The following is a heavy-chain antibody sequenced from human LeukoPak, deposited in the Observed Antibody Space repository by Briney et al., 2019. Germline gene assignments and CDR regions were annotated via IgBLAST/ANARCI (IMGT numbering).Heavy chain of an antibody. CDR2: INQSGFT. V-gene: IGHV4-34*01. CDR1: GGSFTGYF. Sequence: SETLSLTCAVSGGSFTGYFWNWIRQPPGKGLEWLGEINQSGFTTYNPFLMSRITISIDTSKNQFSLKLDSVTAADTTVYYCATQSSPDFFYYTDVWAKGPRSPSP. D-gene: IGHD3-16*02. J-gene: IGHJ6*03. CDR3: ATQSSPDFFYYTDV.